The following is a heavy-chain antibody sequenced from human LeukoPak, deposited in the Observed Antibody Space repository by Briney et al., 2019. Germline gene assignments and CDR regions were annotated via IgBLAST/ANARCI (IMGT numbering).Heavy chain of an antibody. Sequence: ASVKVSCKASGYTFTGYYMHWVRQAPGQGLEWMGRINPNSGGTNYAQKFQGRVTMTRDTSISTAYMELSRLRSDDTAVYYCARAAIVVVVAATQNNWFDPWGQGTLVTVSS. CDR3: ARAAIVVVVAATQNNWFDP. V-gene: IGHV1-2*06. CDR2: INPNSGGT. J-gene: IGHJ5*02. D-gene: IGHD2-15*01. CDR1: GYTFTGYY.